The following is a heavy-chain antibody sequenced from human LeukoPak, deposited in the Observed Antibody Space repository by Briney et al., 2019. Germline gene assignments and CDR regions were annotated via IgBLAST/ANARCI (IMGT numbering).Heavy chain of an antibody. CDR2: THPSGNT. CDR3: ARKAPKKGWFDP. V-gene: IGHV4-4*09. CDR1: GGSNNSYY. J-gene: IGHJ5*02. Sequence: SETLSLSCTVSGGSNNSYYWSWIRQPPGKGLEWIGYTHPSGNTNYSPSLKSRVTISIDTSGNQFSLKLSSVTAADTAVYFCARKAPKKGWFDPWGQGTLVTVSS.